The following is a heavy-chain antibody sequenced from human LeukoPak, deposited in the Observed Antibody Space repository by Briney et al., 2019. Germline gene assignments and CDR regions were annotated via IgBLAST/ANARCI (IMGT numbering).Heavy chain of an antibody. CDR2: IIPIFGTA. J-gene: IGHJ6*02. D-gene: IGHD6-19*01. CDR1: GGTFSSYA. V-gene: IGHV1-69*13. Sequence: ASVKVSCKASGGTFSSYAISWVRQAPGQGLEWMGGIIPIFGTANYAQKFQGRVTITADEPTSTAYMELSSLRSEDTAVYYCARKTVVAVAGYYGMDVWGQGTTVTVSS. CDR3: ARKTVVAVAGYYGMDV.